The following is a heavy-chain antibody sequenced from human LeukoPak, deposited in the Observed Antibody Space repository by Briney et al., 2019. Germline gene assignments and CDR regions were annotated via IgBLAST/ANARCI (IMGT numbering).Heavy chain of an antibody. D-gene: IGHD1-1*01. Sequence: PGGSLRLSCAASGFTLSNYRMNWVRQAPGKGLEWVSYISSGSSSTYFADSVKGRFTISRDNPKNSLYLQMNSLRAEDTAVYYCARGRGDNWNDDYYYYYMDVWGKGTTVTVSS. CDR1: GFTLSNYR. CDR2: ISSGSSST. V-gene: IGHV3-48*04. J-gene: IGHJ6*03. CDR3: ARGRGDNWNDDYYYYYMDV.